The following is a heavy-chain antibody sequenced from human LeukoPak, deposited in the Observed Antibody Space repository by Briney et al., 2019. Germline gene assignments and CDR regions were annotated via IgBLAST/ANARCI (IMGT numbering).Heavy chain of an antibody. V-gene: IGHV3-53*01. J-gene: IGHJ5*02. CDR2: IYSGGST. CDR1: GFIFSNYW. D-gene: IGHD6-6*01. Sequence: PGGSLRLSCAASGFIFSNYWMHWVRQAPGKGLVWVSVIYSGGSTYYADSVKGRFTISRDNSKNTLYLQMNSLRAEDTAVYYCARDIAARGYNWFDPWGQGTLVTVSS. CDR3: ARDIAARGYNWFDP.